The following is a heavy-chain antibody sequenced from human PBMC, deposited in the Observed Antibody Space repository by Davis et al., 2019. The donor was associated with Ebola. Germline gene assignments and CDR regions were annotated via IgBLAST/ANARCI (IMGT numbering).Heavy chain of an antibody. V-gene: IGHV3-30*03. CDR2: MSSDESDEYDGRDK. J-gene: IGHJ6*03. D-gene: IGHD3-3*02. Sequence: GSLRLSCSASGFPCSKYGMHWVRQAPGKGLEWVAGMSSDESDEYDGRDKTYADSVQGRFTIRRDNSKNTVYLEMRSLRAEDTAVYYCARSIFGVVPYYYYMDVWGKGTTVTVSS. CDR3: ARSIFGVVPYYYYMDV. CDR1: GFPCSKYG.